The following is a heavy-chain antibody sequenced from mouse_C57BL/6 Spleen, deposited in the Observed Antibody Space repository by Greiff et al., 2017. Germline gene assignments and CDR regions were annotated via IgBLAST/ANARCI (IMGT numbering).Heavy chain of an antibody. Sequence: EVKLQESGPGMVKPSQSLSLTCTVTGYSITSGYDWHWIRHFPGNKLEWMGYISYSGSTNYNPSLKSRISITHDTSKNHFFLKLNSVTTEDTATYYCARAGSSLYFDYWGQGTTLTVSS. CDR1: GYSITSGYD. J-gene: IGHJ2*01. D-gene: IGHD1-1*01. CDR3: ARAGSSLYFDY. CDR2: ISYSGST. V-gene: IGHV3-1*01.